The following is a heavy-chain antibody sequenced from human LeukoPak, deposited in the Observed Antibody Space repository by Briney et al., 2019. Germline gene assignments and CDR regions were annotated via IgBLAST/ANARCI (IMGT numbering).Heavy chain of an antibody. CDR1: GGSISSGSYY. CDR3: ASENYDSSGYYSGY. Sequence: SETLSLTCTVSGGSISSGSYYWSWIRQPAGKGLEWIGRIYTSGSTNYNPSLKSRVTISVDTSKNQFSLKLSSVTAADTAVYYCASENYDSSGYYSGYWGQGTLVTVSS. J-gene: IGHJ4*02. V-gene: IGHV4-61*02. CDR2: IYTSGST. D-gene: IGHD3-22*01.